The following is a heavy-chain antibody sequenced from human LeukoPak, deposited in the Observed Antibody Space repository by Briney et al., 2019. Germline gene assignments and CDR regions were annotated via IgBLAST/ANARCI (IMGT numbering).Heavy chain of an antibody. CDR3: ARVLGKWNSNWFDR. CDR1: GGSISSYY. V-gene: IGHV4-59*01. Sequence: SETLSLTCTVSGGSISSYYWSWIRQPPGKGLEWIGYIYYSGSTNYNPSLKSRVTISVDTSKNQISLKLSSVTAADTAVYYCARVLGKWNSNWFDRWGQGTLVTVSS. D-gene: IGHD1/OR15-1a*01. J-gene: IGHJ5*02. CDR2: IYYSGST.